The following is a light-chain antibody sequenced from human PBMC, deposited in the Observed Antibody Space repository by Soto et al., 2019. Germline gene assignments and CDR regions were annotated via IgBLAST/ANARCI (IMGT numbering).Light chain of an antibody. CDR3: QQSYSTPLT. Sequence: IQMTQSPSSLSASVGRRFTITCRASQSISSYLNWYQQKPGKAPKLLIYAASSLQSGVPSRFSGSGYGTDFNLTISSLQTEDFATYYCQQSYSTPLTFGGGTKVDIK. V-gene: IGKV1-39*01. J-gene: IGKJ4*01. CDR2: AAS. CDR1: QSISSY.